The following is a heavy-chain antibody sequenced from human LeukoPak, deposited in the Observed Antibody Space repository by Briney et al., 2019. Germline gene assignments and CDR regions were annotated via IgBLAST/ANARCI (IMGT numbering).Heavy chain of an antibody. CDR3: ARVGSGWYYYYYGMDV. CDR1: GYTFTSYD. Sequence: GASVKVSCKASGYTFTSYDINRVRQATGQGLEWMGWMNPNSGNTGYAQKFQGRVTMTRNTSISTAYMELSSLRSEDTAVYYCARVGSGWYYYYYGMDVWGQGTTVTVSS. J-gene: IGHJ6*02. D-gene: IGHD6-19*01. V-gene: IGHV1-8*01. CDR2: MNPNSGNT.